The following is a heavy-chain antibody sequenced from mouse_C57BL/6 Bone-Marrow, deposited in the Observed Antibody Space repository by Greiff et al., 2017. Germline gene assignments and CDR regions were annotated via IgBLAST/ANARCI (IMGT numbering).Heavy chain of an antibody. D-gene: IGHD1-1*01. CDR3: ARGITTVVDPLFDY. J-gene: IGHJ2*01. CDR1: GYTFTSYW. V-gene: IGHV1-50*01. CDR2: IDPSDSYT. Sequence: QVQLQQPGAELVKPGASVKLSCKASGYTFTSYWMQWVKQRPGQGLEWIGEIDPSDSYTNYNQKFKGKATLTVDTSSSTASMQLTSLTSEDSAVYYCARGITTVVDPLFDYWGQGTTLTVSS.